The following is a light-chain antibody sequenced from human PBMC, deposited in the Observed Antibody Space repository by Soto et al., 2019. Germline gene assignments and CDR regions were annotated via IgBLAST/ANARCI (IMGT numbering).Light chain of an antibody. CDR3: SSYTSSSTLYA. CDR1: ISDVGGYNY. CDR2: DVS. Sequence: QSALTQPASVSGSPGQSITISCTGTISDVGGYNYVSWYQQHPGKAPKLMIFDVSNRPSGVSNRFSGSKSGNTASLTISGLQAEDEADYYCSSYTSSSTLYAFGTGTKVTVL. J-gene: IGLJ1*01. V-gene: IGLV2-14*03.